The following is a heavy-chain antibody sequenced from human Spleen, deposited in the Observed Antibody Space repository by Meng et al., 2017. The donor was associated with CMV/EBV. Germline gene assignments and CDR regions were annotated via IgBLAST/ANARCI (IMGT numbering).Heavy chain of an antibody. J-gene: IGHJ4*02. V-gene: IGHV3-7*01. D-gene: IGHD6-13*01. CDR1: GFRFSNYW. CDR3: ARIGYSSSCFDY. Sequence: GESLKISCAASGFRFSNYWMSWVRQAPGKGLEWVANINQDGSVKYYVDSVKGRFTFSRDNAKNSVYLQMNSLRADDTAAYYCARIGYSSSCFDYWGQGTLVTVSS. CDR2: INQDGSVK.